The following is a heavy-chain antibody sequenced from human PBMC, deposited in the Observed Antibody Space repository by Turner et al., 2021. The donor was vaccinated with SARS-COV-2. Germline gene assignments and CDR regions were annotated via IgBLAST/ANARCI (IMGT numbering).Heavy chain of an antibody. D-gene: IGHD2-15*01. J-gene: IGHJ4*02. CDR2: ISYDGSNK. V-gene: IGHV3-30*18. CDR1: GFTFSSYG. Sequence: QVQLVESGGGVVQPGRSLRLSCAASGFTFSSYGMHWVRQAPGKGLEGVAVISYDGSNKYYADSVKGRFTISRDNSKNTLYLQMNSLRAEDTAVYYCAKGGGPYCSGGSCYPGSFDYWGQGTLVTVSS. CDR3: AKGGGPYCSGGSCYPGSFDY.